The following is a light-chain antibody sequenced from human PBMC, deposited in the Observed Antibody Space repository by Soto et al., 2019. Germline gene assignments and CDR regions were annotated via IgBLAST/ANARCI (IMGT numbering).Light chain of an antibody. CDR1: TSDIGGYNY. CDR3: SSYAGSSSVV. V-gene: IGLV2-8*01. Sequence: QSALTQPPSASGSPGPSVTISCTGATSDIGGYNYVSWYQQHPGKAPKVIIYEVNKRPSGVPDRFSGSKSANTASLTVSGLQAEDEADYYCSSYAGSSSVVFGGGTKLTVL. J-gene: IGLJ2*01. CDR2: EVN.